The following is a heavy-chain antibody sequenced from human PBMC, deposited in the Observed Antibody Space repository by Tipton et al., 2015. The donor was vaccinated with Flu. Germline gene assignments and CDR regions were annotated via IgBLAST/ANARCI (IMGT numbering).Heavy chain of an antibody. Sequence: SLRFSCAASGFTFSSYGMHWVRQAPGKGLEWVAVISYDGSNKYYADSVKGRFTISRDNSKNTLYLQMNSLRAEDTAVYYCAKDPRKYYDFWSGYFFWGQGTLVTVSS. D-gene: IGHD3-3*01. J-gene: IGHJ4*02. CDR3: AKDPRKYYDFWSGYFF. CDR1: GFTFSSYG. V-gene: IGHV3-30*18. CDR2: ISYDGSNK.